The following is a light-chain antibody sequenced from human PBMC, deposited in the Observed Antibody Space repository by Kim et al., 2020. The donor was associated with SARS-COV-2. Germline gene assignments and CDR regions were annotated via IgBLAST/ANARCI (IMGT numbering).Light chain of an antibody. Sequence: PGERATLSCRASQSVSSYLAWYQQKPGQAPRLLIYDASNRATGIPARFTGSGSGTDFTLTISSLEPEDFAVYYCQQHRNWLTVGGGTKVDIK. CDR1: QSVSSY. V-gene: IGKV3-11*01. CDR3: QQHRNWLT. J-gene: IGKJ4*01. CDR2: DAS.